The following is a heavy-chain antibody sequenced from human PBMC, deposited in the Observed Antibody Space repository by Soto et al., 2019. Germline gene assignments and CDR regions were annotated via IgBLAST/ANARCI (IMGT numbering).Heavy chain of an antibody. Sequence: QVQLQESGPGLVKPSETLSLTCTVSGGSVSSANYYWSWIRQPPGKGLEWIRYIYYSGSSTYNPSLQSRVTISLDTSRNQFSLKLSSVTAADTAMYYCARDPTGIQPLDYWGQGTLVTVSS. J-gene: IGHJ4*02. D-gene: IGHD5-18*01. CDR2: IYYSGSS. CDR1: GGSVSSANYY. V-gene: IGHV4-61*01. CDR3: ARDPTGIQPLDY.